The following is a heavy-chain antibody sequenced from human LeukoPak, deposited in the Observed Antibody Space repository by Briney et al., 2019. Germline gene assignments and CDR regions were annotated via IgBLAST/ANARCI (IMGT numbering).Heavy chain of an antibody. Sequence: ASVKVSCKASGYTFTGYYMHWVRQAPGQGLEWMGWINPNSGGTNYAQKFQGRVTMTRDTSISTAYMELSRLRSDDTAVYYCARGSDIVVVPAADMDVWGKGTTVTVSS. J-gene: IGHJ6*03. CDR2: INPNSGGT. CDR3: ARGSDIVVVPAADMDV. CDR1: GYTFTGYY. V-gene: IGHV1-2*02. D-gene: IGHD2-2*01.